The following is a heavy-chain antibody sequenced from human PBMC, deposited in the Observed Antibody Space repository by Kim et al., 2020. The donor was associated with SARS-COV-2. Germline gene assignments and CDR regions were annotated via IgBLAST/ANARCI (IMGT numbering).Heavy chain of an antibody. V-gene: IGHV4-59*01. CDR3: ARSSRTVYNSFDS. D-gene: IGHD3-10*01. J-gene: IGHJ4*02. Sequence: NYSPSLNGRVTISMDTSGNHFSLNLRSLTAADTAMYFCARSSRTVYNSFDSWGQGTLVTVSS.